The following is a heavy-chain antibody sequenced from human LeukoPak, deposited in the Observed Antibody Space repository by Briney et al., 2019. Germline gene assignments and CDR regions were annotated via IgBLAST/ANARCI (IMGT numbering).Heavy chain of an antibody. V-gene: IGHV4-34*01. J-gene: IGHJ3*02. D-gene: IGHD1-26*01. CDR3: ARVGGSNAFDI. CDR1: GGSFSGYY. Sequence: SETLSLTCAVYGGSFSGYYWSWIRQPPGKGLEWIGEINHSGSTNYNPSLKSRVTILVDTSKNQFSLKLSSVTAADTAVYYCARVGGSNAFDIWGQGTMVIVSS. CDR2: INHSGST.